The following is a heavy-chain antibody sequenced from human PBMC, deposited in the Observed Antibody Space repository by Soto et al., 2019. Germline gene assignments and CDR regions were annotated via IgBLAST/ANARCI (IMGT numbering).Heavy chain of an antibody. CDR2: IIPIFGTA. CDR1: GVGIESSS. V-gene: IGHV1-69*01. D-gene: IGHD6-6*01. CDR3: ARRSIAARQTYYNNGMAV. J-gene: IGHJ6*02. Sequence: CGVGIESSSRCWVRQEPGQGLEWMGGIIPIFGTANYAQKFQGRVTITADESTSTAYMELSSLRSEDTAVYYCARRSIAARQTYYNNGMAVWGQGTTVTVSS.